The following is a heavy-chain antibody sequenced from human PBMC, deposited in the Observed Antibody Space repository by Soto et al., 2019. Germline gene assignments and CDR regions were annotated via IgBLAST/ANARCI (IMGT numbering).Heavy chain of an antibody. J-gene: IGHJ4*02. Sequence: GESLKISCKGSGYSFTSYWIGWVRQMPGKGLEWMGIIYPGDSDTRYSPSFQGQVTISADKSISTAYLQWSSLKASDTAMYYCARVARDDFWSGRVGYFDYWGQGTLVTVSS. D-gene: IGHD3-3*01. CDR1: GYSFTSYW. CDR3: ARVARDDFWSGRVGYFDY. V-gene: IGHV5-51*01. CDR2: IYPGDSDT.